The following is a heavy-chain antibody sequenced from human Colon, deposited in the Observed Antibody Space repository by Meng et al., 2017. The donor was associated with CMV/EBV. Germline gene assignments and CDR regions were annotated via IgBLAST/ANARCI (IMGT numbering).Heavy chain of an antibody. CDR1: GYTFTGYW. J-gene: IGHJ4*02. CDR2: IKPSTGDT. D-gene: IGHD3-16*01. V-gene: IGHV1-2*06. Sequence: QVQLVQSGVEVKKPGTSVNLSCKASGYTFTGYWMHWVRQAPGQGLEWMGRIKPSTGDTNYAQNFQGRVTVTRDTSISTVYMEVNSLTSDDTAVYYCARGMGGLGYYFDSWSQGTLVTVSS. CDR3: ARGMGGLGYYFDS.